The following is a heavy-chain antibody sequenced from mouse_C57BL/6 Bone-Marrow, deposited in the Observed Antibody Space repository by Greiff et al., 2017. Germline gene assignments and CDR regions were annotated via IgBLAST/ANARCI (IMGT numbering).Heavy chain of an antibody. Sequence: QVQLKESGPELVKPGASVKLSCKASGYTFTSYDINWVKQRPGQGLEWIGWIYPRDGSTKYNEKFKGKATLTVDTSSSTVYMELHSLTSEDSAVYFCARGGLVYYFDFWGQGTTLTVSS. CDR1: GYTFTSYD. CDR3: ARGGLVYYFDF. J-gene: IGHJ2*01. V-gene: IGHV1-85*01. CDR2: IYPRDGST. D-gene: IGHD1-1*02.